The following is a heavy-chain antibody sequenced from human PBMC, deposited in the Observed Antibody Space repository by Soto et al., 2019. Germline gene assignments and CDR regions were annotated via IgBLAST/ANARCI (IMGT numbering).Heavy chain of an antibody. J-gene: IGHJ5*02. CDR3: AKDLEVGNDINWFDP. V-gene: IGHV3-30*18. CDR2: ISYDGSNK. CDR1: GFTFSSYG. Sequence: GESLKISCAASGFTFSSYGMHWVRQAPGKGLEWVAVISYDGSNKYYADSVKGRFTISRDNSKNTLYLQMNSLRAEDTAVYYCAKDLEVGNDINWFDPWGQGTLVTVSS. D-gene: IGHD3-9*01.